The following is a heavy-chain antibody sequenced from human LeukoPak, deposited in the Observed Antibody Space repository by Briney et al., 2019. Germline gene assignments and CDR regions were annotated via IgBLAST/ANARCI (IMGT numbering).Heavy chain of an antibody. CDR2: IYHSGST. CDR3: ARHVGYSYGRIDY. V-gene: IGHV4-38-2*02. D-gene: IGHD5-18*01. CDR1: GYSISSGYY. J-gene: IGHJ4*02. Sequence: SETLSLTCTVSGYSISSGYYWGWIRQPPWKGLEWIGSIYHSGSTYYNPSLKSRVTISVDTSKNQFSLKLSSVTAADTAVYYCARHVGYSYGRIDYWGQGTLVTVSS.